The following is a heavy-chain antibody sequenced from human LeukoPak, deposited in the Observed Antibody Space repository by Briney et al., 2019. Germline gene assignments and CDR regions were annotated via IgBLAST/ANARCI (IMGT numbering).Heavy chain of an antibody. Sequence: SETLSLTCDVSGGSISSGGYCWSWIRQHPGKGLEWIGYIYYSGSTYYNPSLKSRVSISVDTSKNQFSLKLSSVTAADTAVYYCARDLGATVTNWFDPWGQGTLVTVSS. J-gene: IGHJ5*02. V-gene: IGHV4-31*11. CDR3: ARDLGATVTNWFDP. CDR1: GGSISSGGYC. D-gene: IGHD4-17*01. CDR2: IYYSGST.